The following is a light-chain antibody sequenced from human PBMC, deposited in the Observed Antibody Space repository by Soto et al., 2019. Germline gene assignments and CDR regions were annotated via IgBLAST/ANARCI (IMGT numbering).Light chain of an antibody. CDR1: SSDVGGYSY. J-gene: IGLJ1*01. V-gene: IGLV2-14*01. CDR2: EVS. Sequence: QSALTQPASVSGSPGQSITISCTGTSSDVGGYSYVSWFQHHPGKAPKLIIYEVSYRPSGVSARFSGSKSGDTASLTISGLQAEDEADYYCSSFTNTITRYAFGTGTKLTVL. CDR3: SSFTNTITRYA.